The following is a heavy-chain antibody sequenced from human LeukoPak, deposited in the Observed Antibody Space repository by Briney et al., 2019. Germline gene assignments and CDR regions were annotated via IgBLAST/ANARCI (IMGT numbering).Heavy chain of an antibody. D-gene: IGHD5-18*01. V-gene: IGHV3-23*01. CDR1: GFTFGSHA. CDR2: IFGSGGSP. J-gene: IGHJ4*02. Sequence: PGGSLRLSCEASGFTFGSHAMYWVRQAPGKGLEWVAGIFGSGGSPHYAESVKGRFTISRDNSRNTVYLQINSLRADDTAVYYCGKTTVGYSSGQKPAWPVDYWGQGTLVSVSS. CDR3: GKTTVGYSSGQKPAWPVDY.